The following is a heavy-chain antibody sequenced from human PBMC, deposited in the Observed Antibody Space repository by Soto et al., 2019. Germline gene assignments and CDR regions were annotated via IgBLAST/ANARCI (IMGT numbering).Heavy chain of an antibody. V-gene: IGHV1-69*13. Sequence: ASVKVSCKASGGTFSSYAISWVRQAPGQGLEWMGGIIPIFGTANYAQKFQGRVTITADESTSTAYMELRSLGSEDTAGYYWASGATHRGRYSGYDYVAAQAQYYYYYYGMDVWGQGTTVTVSS. CDR2: IIPIFGTA. J-gene: IGHJ6*02. D-gene: IGHD5-12*01. CDR3: ASGATHRGRYSGYDYVAAQAQYYYYYYGMDV. CDR1: GGTFSSYA.